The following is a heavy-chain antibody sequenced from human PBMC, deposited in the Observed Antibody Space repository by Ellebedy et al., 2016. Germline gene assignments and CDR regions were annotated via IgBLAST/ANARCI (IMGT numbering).Heavy chain of an antibody. V-gene: IGHV4-39*07. CDR1: GGSISSSSYY. D-gene: IGHD6-13*01. CDR3: ASGAIAAAGTNY. J-gene: IGHJ4*02. Sequence: SETLSLTCTVSGGSISSSSYYWSWIRQPPGKGLEWIGEINHSGSTNYDPSLKSRVTISVDTSKNQFSLKLSSVTAADTAVYYCASGAIAAAGTNYWGQGTLVTVSS. CDR2: INHSGST.